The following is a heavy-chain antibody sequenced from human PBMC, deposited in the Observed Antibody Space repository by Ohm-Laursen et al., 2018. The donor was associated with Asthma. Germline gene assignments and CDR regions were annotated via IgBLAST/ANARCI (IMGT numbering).Heavy chain of an antibody. CDR3: ARLDTAMGIDY. D-gene: IGHD5-18*01. V-gene: IGHV1-69*13. Sequence: SVKVSCNASGGTFSSYAISWVRQAPGQGLEWMGGIIPIFGTANYAQKFQGRVTITADESTSTAYMELSSLRSEDTAVYYCARLDTAMGIDYWGQGTLVTVSS. J-gene: IGHJ4*02. CDR2: IIPIFGTA. CDR1: GGTFSSYA.